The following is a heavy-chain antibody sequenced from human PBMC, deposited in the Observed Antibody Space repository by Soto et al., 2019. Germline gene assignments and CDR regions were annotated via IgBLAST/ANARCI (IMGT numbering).Heavy chain of an antibody. CDR1: GGTFSSYG. CDR3: ARARGYSYGYSGPIDY. Sequence: GASVKVSCTASGGTFSSYGISWVRQAPGQGLELMGRIIPILGIANYAQKFQGRVTITADKSTSTAYMELSSLRSEDTAVYYCARARGYSYGYSGPIDYWGQGTLVTSPQ. V-gene: IGHV1-69*04. J-gene: IGHJ4*02. CDR2: IIPILGIA. D-gene: IGHD5-18*01.